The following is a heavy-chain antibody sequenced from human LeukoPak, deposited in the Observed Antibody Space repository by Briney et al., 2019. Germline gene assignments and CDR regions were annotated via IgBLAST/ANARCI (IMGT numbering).Heavy chain of an antibody. V-gene: IGHV1-18*01. CDR3: ARDHRLGDYEDY. CDR2: ISAYNGNT. J-gene: IGHJ4*02. CDR1: GYTFTSYG. Sequence: ASVKVSCKASGYTFTSYGISWVRQAPGQGLEWMGWISAYNGNTNYAQKLQGRVTMTTDISTSTAYMELRSLRSDDTAVYYCARDHRLGDYEDYWGQGTLVTVSS. D-gene: IGHD4-17*01.